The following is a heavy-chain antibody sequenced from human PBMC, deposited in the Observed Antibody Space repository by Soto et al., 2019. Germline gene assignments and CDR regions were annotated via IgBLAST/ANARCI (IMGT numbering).Heavy chain of an antibody. V-gene: IGHV1-69*12. CDR2: IIPIFGTA. D-gene: IGHD2-2*01. CDR1: GGTFSSYA. CDR3: ARGGEDCISTSCYAGWGMDV. Sequence: QVQLVQSGAEVKKPGSSVKVSCKASGGTFSSYAISWVRQAPGQGLEWMGGIIPIFGTANYAQKFQGRVTITADEATSTAYMELSSLRSEDTAVYYCARGGEDCISTSCYAGWGMDVWGQGTTVTVSS. J-gene: IGHJ6*02.